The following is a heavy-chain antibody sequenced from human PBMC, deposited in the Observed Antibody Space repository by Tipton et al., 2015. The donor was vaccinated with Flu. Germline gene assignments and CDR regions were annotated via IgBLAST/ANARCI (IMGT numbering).Heavy chain of an antibody. Sequence: LRLSCTVSGGSISSYYWSWIRQPAGKGLEWIGRIYTSGSTNYNPSLKSRVTMSVDTSKNQFSLKLSSVTAADTAVYYCARGDYDILTGSYGMDVWGQGTTVTVSS. V-gene: IGHV4-4*07. D-gene: IGHD3-9*01. CDR1: GGSISSYY. CDR3: ARGDYDILTGSYGMDV. CDR2: IYTSGST. J-gene: IGHJ6*02.